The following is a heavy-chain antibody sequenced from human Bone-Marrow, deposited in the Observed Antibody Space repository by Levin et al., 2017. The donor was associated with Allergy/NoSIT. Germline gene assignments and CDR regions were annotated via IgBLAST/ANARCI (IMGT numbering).Heavy chain of an antibody. D-gene: IGHD3-22*01. CDR1: GGSISSYY. J-gene: IGHJ4*02. CDR2: IYTSGST. V-gene: IGHV4-4*07. CDR3: ARSHDYYDSRRDVRLDY. Sequence: SETLSLTCTVSGGSISSYYWSWIRQPAGKGLEWIGRIYTSGSTNYNPSLKSRVTMSVDTSKNQFSLKLSSVTAADTAVYYCARSHDYYDSRRDVRLDYWGQGTLVTVSS.